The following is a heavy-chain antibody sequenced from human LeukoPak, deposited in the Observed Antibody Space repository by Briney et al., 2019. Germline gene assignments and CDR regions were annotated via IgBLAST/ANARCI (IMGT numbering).Heavy chain of an antibody. D-gene: IGHD5-12*01. Sequence: GGSLRLSCAVSGFTVSSNYMSWVRQAPGKGLEWVSSISSSSSDIFYADSVKGRFTISRDNAKSSLLLQMNSLRAEDTAVYYCARAPKGWIVTAISFDYWGQGALVTVSS. V-gene: IGHV3-21*01. J-gene: IGHJ4*02. CDR3: ARAPKGWIVTAISFDY. CDR2: ISSSSSDI. CDR1: GFTVSSNY.